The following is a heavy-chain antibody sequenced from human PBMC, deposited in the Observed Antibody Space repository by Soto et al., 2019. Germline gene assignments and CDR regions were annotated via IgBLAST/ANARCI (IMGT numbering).Heavy chain of an antibody. Sequence: EVQLLESGGGLVQPGGSLRVSCAASGFTFSTYAMSWVRQAPGKGLEWVSAISGSGNSTYYADSVKGRLTISRDNSKNMLHLQMNSLRAEDTAVYYCAKDGGIAGAVEYFQHWGQGTLVTVSS. CDR2: ISGSGNST. V-gene: IGHV3-23*01. D-gene: IGHD6-13*01. CDR1: GFTFSTYA. J-gene: IGHJ1*01. CDR3: AKDGGIAGAVEYFQH.